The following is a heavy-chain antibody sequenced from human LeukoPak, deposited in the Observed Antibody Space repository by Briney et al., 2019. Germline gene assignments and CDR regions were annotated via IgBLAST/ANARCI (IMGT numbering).Heavy chain of an antibody. CDR1: GGSFSGYY. J-gene: IGHJ1*01. Sequence: SETLSLTCAVYGGSFSGYYWSWIRQPPGKGLEWIGEINHRGSTNYNPSLKSRVTISVDTSKNQFSLQLNSVTAADTAVYYCASRVGPSVFQHWGQGTLVTVSS. CDR3: ASRVGPSVFQH. D-gene: IGHD1-26*01. V-gene: IGHV4-34*01. CDR2: INHRGST.